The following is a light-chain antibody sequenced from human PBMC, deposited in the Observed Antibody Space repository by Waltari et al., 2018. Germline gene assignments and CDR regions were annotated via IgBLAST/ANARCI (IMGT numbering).Light chain of an antibody. J-gene: IGLJ2*01. CDR2: RNN. CDR3: AAWDDTLSGVV. V-gene: IGLV1-47*01. Sequence: QSVLTQSPSASAAPGQRVTISCSGSSSNIGSTTVYWYQHVPGTAPKLLIYRNNQRPSGVPDRFSGSKSGTSASLAVSGLRSEDEADYYCAAWDDTLSGVVFGGGTKLTVL. CDR1: SSNIGSTT.